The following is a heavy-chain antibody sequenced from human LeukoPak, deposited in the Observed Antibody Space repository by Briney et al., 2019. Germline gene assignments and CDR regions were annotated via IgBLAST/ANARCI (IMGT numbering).Heavy chain of an antibody. CDR1: GGLFDGHY. CDR3: ARGLRDSSWYRY. Sequence: PSETLSLTCAVYGGLFDGHYWTWIRQSPERGLEWIGEVNHAEITHYNPSLRSRLTLSTDASKNQFSLRLTSVSAADTAVYYCARGLRDSSWYRYWGQGTLVTVSS. J-gene: IGHJ4*02. V-gene: IGHV4-34*01. CDR2: VNHAEIT. D-gene: IGHD6-13*01.